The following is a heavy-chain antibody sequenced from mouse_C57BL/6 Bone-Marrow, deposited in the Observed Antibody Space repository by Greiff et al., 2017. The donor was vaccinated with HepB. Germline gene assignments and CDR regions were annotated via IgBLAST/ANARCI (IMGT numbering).Heavy chain of an antibody. V-gene: IGHV14-4*01. CDR2: IDPENGDT. CDR3: TTVLFAY. J-gene: IGHJ3*01. Sequence: DVQLQESGAELVRPGASVKLSCTASGFNIKDDYMHWVKQRPEQGLEWIGWIDPENGDTEYASKFQGKATITADTSSNTAYLQLSSLTSEDTAVYYCTTVLFAYWGQGTLVTVSA. CDR1: GFNIKDDY.